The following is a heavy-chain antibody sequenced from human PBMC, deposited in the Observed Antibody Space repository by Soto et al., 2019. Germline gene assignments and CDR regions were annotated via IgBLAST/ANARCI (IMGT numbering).Heavy chain of an antibody. V-gene: IGHV1-18*04. CDR2: ISAYNGNT. J-gene: IGHJ6*02. CDR1: GYTFTSYV. Sequence: ASVKGSCKXAGYTFTSYVISWVRQDPGQGLEWMGWISAYNGNTNYAQKLQGRVTMTTDTSTSTAYMELRSLRSDDTAVYYCARDCSSTSCYTWSALRGHDYYYYYGMGVWGQGTTVTVSS. D-gene: IGHD2-2*02. CDR3: ARDCSSTSCYTWSALRGHDYYYYYGMGV.